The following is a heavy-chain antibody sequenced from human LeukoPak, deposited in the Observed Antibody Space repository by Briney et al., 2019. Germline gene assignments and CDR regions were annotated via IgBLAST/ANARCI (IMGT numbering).Heavy chain of an antibody. D-gene: IGHD6-19*01. CDR3: ARESGWYYFDY. J-gene: IGHJ4*02. Sequence: PGGSLRLSCAASGFTFSSYAMHWVRQAPGKGLEGVAVISYDVSNKYYADSVKGRFTISRDNSKNTLYLQMNSLRAEDTAVYCCARESGWYYFDYWGQGTLVTVSS. CDR2: ISYDVSNK. CDR1: GFTFSSYA. V-gene: IGHV3-30-3*01.